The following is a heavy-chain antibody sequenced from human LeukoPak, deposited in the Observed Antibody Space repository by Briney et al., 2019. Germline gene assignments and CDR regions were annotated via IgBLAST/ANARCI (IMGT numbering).Heavy chain of an antibody. J-gene: IGHJ5*01. D-gene: IGHD1-26*01. CDR1: GGTFSSYA. CDR2: FDPGDDET. Sequence: GASVEVSCKASGGTFSSYAISWVRQAPGQGLEWMGGFDPGDDETIYAQKFQGRVTMTEDTSTDTAYLELSSLRSEDTAVYFCATEKDLLLDSWGQGTPVTVSS. CDR3: ATEKDLLLDS. V-gene: IGHV1-24*01.